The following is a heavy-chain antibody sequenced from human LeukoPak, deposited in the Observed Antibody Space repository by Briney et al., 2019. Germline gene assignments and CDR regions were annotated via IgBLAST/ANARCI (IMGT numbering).Heavy chain of an antibody. Sequence: PSETLSLTCPVSAASISSYYWIWIRQPPGKGLEWIGYIYDSGSTNYNPSLKSRVTISVDTSKNQFSLKLTSVTAADTAVYFCARARDPCSPSRALDYWGQGALVTVSS. D-gene: IGHD2-2*01. CDR3: ARARDPCSPSRALDY. CDR2: IYDSGST. CDR1: AASISSYY. V-gene: IGHV4-59*01. J-gene: IGHJ4*02.